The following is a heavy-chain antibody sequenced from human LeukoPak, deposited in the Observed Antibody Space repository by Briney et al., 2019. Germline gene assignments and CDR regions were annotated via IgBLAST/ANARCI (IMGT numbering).Heavy chain of an antibody. CDR1: GFTSGSYY. V-gene: IGHV3-7*01. Sequence: GGSLRLSCAASGFTSGSYYMSWVRQAPGKGLEWVASIKQDGREKFSAGSGKGRFTVSRDNAKTSGYLQMNGLRADDRAVFYWARESVVNYYAGTGYSLRDDAFDIWGEGKMVTVSS. J-gene: IGHJ3*02. CDR3: ARESVVNYYAGTGYSLRDDAFDI. D-gene: IGHD3-22*01. CDR2: IKQDGREK.